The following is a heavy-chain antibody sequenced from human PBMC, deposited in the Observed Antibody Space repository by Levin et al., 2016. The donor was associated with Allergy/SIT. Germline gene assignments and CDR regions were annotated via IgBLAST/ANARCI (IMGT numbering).Heavy chain of an antibody. CDR1: GFTFSRYW. CDR3: ASRGSRYCSGGSCYDY. V-gene: IGHV3-7*03. D-gene: IGHD2-15*01. J-gene: IGHJ4*02. CDR2: IKQDGSEK. Sequence: GGSLRLSCAASGFTFSRYWMSWVRQAPGKGLEWVAIIKQDGSEKYYVDSVKGRFTISRDNAKNSLYLQMNSLRAEDTAVYYCASRGSRYCSGGSCYDYWGQGTLVTVSS.